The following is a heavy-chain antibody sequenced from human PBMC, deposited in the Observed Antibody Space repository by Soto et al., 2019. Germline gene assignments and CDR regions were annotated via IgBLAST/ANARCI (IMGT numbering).Heavy chain of an antibody. J-gene: IGHJ4*02. Sequence: GESLKISCKASGYSFSTYWIAWVRQMPGKGLEWMGSIFPADSETTYSPSFQGQVTISADRSMSTAYLQWDNLKASDTAMYYCARQGVGSYWGQGTQVIVSS. CDR1: GYSFSTYW. V-gene: IGHV5-51*01. CDR3: ARQGVGSY. CDR2: IFPADSET.